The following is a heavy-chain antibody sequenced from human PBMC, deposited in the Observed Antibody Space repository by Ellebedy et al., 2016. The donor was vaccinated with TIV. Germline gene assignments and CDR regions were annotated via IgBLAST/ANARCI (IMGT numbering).Heavy chain of an antibody. CDR2: ISYDGINK. Sequence: PGGSLRLSCAASGFTFSSYGMHWVRQAPGRGMEWVALISYDGINKHYADSVKGRFTISRDNSKNTLYLQMHSLRTEDTAVYYCAKDSRGARGSSSFYRDYYFDYWGQGTLVTVSS. J-gene: IGHJ4*02. CDR1: GFTFSSYG. D-gene: IGHD3-22*01. V-gene: IGHV3-30*18. CDR3: AKDSRGARGSSSFYRDYYFDY.